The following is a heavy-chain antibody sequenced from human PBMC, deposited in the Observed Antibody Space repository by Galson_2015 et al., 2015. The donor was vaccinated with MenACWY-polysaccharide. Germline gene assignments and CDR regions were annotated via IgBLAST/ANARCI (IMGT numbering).Heavy chain of an antibody. CDR3: VGPLGRGGTGAYGMDA. Sequence: SLRLSCAASGLTFSNNWIHWVRQAPGKGLVCVSRINSDASSTAYADSVKGRFTISRDNAKNTLYLQMNSLRVEDTAVYYCVGPLGRGGTGAYGMDAWGQGTTVTVSS. V-gene: IGHV3-74*01. CDR2: INSDASST. J-gene: IGHJ6*02. D-gene: IGHD3-10*01. CDR1: GLTFSNNW.